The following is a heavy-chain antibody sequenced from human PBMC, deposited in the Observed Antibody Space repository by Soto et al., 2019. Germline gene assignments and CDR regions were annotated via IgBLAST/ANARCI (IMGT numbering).Heavy chain of an antibody. V-gene: IGHV4-34*01. CDR2: INHSGST. D-gene: IGHD6-13*01. CDR3: ARGIRLAAAGRNWFDP. J-gene: IGHJ5*02. Sequence: SETLSLTCAVYGGSFSGYYWSWIRQPPGKGLEWIGEINHSGSTNYNPSLKSRVTISVDTSKNQFSLKLSSVTAADTAVYYCARGIRLAAAGRNWFDPWGQGTLVT. CDR1: GGSFSGYY.